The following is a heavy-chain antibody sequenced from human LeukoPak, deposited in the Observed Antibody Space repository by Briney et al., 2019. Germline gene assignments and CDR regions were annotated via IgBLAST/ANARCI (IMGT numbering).Heavy chain of an antibody. Sequence: GSLRLSCAASGFTFSSYSMNWVRQAPGKGLEWVSSISSSSSYIYYADSVKGRFTISRDNAKNSLYLQMNSLRAEDTAVYYCARDRLSYCSGGSCYPDYWGQGTLVTVSS. CDR2: ISSSSSYI. CDR1: GFTFSSYS. J-gene: IGHJ4*02. CDR3: ARDRLSYCSGGSCYPDY. D-gene: IGHD2-15*01. V-gene: IGHV3-21*01.